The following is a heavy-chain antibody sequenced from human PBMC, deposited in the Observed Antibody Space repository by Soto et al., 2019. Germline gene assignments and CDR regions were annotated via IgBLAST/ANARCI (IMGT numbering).Heavy chain of an antibody. Sequence: EVQLVESGGGLVQPGGSLRLSCAASGFTFSSYWMHWVRQAPGKGLVWVSRINSDGSGTSYADSVKGRFTISRDNAKNTLFLQMSGLRAEDTAIYYCVRIGCSGGSCYLDYWGQGSLVTVSS. D-gene: IGHD2-15*01. V-gene: IGHV3-74*01. CDR1: GFTFSSYW. CDR2: INSDGSGT. J-gene: IGHJ4*02. CDR3: VRIGCSGGSCYLDY.